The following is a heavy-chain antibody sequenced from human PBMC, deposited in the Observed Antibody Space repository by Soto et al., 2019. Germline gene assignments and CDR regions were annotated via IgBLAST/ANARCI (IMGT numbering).Heavy chain of an antibody. D-gene: IGHD2-15*01. CDR2: IYYSGST. V-gene: IGHV4-39*01. J-gene: IGHJ3*02. Sequence: PSETLSLTCTVSGGSISSSSYYWGWIRQPPGKGLEWIGSIYYSGSTYYNPSLKSRVTISVDTSKNQFSLKLSSVTAADTAVYYCAVGYCSGGSCYGALDAFDIWGQGTMVTVSS. CDR3: AVGYCSGGSCYGALDAFDI. CDR1: GGSISSSSYY.